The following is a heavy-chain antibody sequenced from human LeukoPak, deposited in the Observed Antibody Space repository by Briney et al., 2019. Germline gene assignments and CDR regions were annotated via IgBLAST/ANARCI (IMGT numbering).Heavy chain of an antibody. CDR2: NYPSDSDT. Sequence: GESLKISCKASGYTFTHYWIGRVRQMPGKGLEWMGINYPSDSDTKYSPSFQGQVTISADKSITTAYLQWSSLKASDSAMYYCARRVPTSATRVFDYWGQGTLVTVSS. J-gene: IGHJ4*02. D-gene: IGHD2-15*01. CDR3: ARRVPTSATRVFDY. V-gene: IGHV5-51*01. CDR1: GYTFTHYW.